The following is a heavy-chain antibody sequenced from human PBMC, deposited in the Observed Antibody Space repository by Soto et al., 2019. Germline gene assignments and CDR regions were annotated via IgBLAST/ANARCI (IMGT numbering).Heavy chain of an antibody. J-gene: IGHJ4*01. V-gene: IGHV5-51*01. Sequence: GESLKISCKASGYSFTDYCIGWVRQMPGKGLEWMGIIYPGDSDTKYSPSFQGQVTMSADKSISTAYLQWNSLKASDTAMYYCARDGLSSSSSFDYWGQGTKVTVSS. D-gene: IGHD6-6*01. CDR3: ARDGLSSSSSFDY. CDR1: GYSFTDYC. CDR2: IYPGDSDT.